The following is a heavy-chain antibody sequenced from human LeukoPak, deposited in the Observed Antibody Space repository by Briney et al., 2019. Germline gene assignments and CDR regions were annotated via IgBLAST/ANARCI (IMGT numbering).Heavy chain of an antibody. D-gene: IGHD4-11*01. V-gene: IGHV3-53*01. CDR1: GFTVSSNY. J-gene: IGHJ6*03. CDR2: IYSGGST. CDR3: ARSVKATTVTTFGAEYYYYYMDV. Sequence: GGSLRLSCAASGFTVSSNYMSWVRQAPGKGLEWVSVIYSGGSTYYADSVKGRFTISRDNSKNTLYLQMNSLRAEDTAVYYCARSVKATTVTTFGAEYYYYYMDVWGKGTTVTVSS.